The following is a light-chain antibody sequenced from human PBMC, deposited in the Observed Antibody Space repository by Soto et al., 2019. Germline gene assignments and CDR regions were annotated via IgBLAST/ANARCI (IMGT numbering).Light chain of an antibody. V-gene: IGLV2-14*03. CDR1: SSDVGAYKY. CDR3: SSFTGTTTLDV. Sequence: QSALTQPASVSGSPGQSITISCTGTSSDVGAYKYVSWYQQHPGKAPKLIIYGVSNRPSGVSNRFSGSKSGNTAFLTISGLQPEDDADYYCSSFTGTTTLDVFGTGTKLTVL. J-gene: IGLJ1*01. CDR2: GVS.